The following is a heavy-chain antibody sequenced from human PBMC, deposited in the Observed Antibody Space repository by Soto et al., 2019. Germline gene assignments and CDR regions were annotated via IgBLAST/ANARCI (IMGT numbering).Heavy chain of an antibody. Sequence: QVQLQESGPGLAKPSQTVSLTCTVSGASLSSGGHYWTWIRHVPGKDLEWIGYIFHTGTTFYTPSLKSRVLMSMDTSDNYFSLNLNSVTAADTAVYYCARGLGYDSNGHFLAAFDIWCHGTMVSVSA. V-gene: IGHV4-31*03. CDR3: ARGLGYDSNGHFLAAFDI. D-gene: IGHD3-22*01. CDR2: IFHTGTT. J-gene: IGHJ3*02. CDR1: GASLSSGGHY.